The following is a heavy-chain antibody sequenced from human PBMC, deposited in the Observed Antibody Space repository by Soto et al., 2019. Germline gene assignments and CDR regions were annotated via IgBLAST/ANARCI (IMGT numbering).Heavy chain of an antibody. J-gene: IGHJ5*02. CDR2: IWYDGSNK. V-gene: IGHV3-33*01. CDR3: ARDVYYYDSSGYLT. Sequence: GGSLRLSCAASGFTFSSYGMHWVRQAPGKGLEWVAVIWYDGSNKYYADSVKGRFTISRDNSKNTLYLQMNSLRAEDTAVYYCARDVYYYDSSGYLTWGQGTLVTVSS. CDR1: GFTFSSYG. D-gene: IGHD3-22*01.